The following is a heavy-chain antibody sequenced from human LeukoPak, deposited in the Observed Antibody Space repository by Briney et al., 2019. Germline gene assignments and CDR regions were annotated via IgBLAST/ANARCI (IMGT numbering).Heavy chain of an antibody. CDR3: ARGGEESYYYYGMDV. Sequence: PGGSLRLSCAASGFNFSSYAMHCVRQAPGKGREGVAVISYEGSNKYYADSVKGRFTSSSDNSKNTLYLQMHSLRAEATAVYHCARGGEESYYYYGMDVWGKGTTVTVSS. D-gene: IGHD3-10*01. J-gene: IGHJ6*04. CDR2: ISYEGSNK. CDR1: GFNFSSYA. V-gene: IGHV3-30*04.